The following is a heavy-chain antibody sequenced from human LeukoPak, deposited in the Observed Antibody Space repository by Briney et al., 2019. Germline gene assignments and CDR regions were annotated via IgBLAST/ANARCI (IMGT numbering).Heavy chain of an antibody. Sequence: KPSETLSLTCTVSGGSITSHYCIWIRQPPGKGLEWIGSFYQSGSTNYNPPLKSRVTISVDTSKNQFSLQLTSVTAADTAVYYCASHNSGWYNYYMDVWGAGTTVTVSS. CDR1: GGSITSHY. CDR2: FYQSGST. V-gene: IGHV4-59*08. J-gene: IGHJ6*03. CDR3: ASHNSGWYNYYMDV. D-gene: IGHD6-19*01.